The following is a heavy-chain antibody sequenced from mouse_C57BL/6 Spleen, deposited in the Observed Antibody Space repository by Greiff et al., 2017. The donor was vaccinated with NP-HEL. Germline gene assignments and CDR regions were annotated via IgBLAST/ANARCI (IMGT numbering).Heavy chain of an antibody. D-gene: IGHD2-10*02. CDR1: GYSITSGYY. V-gene: IGHV3-6*01. CDR3: AREGFPRAMDY. J-gene: IGHJ4*01. CDR2: ISYDGSN. Sequence: DVKLQESGPGLVKPSQSLSLTCSVTGYSITSGYYWNWIRQFPGNKLEWMGYISYDGSNNYNPSLKNRISITRDTSKNQFFLKLNSVTTEDTATYYCAREGFPRAMDYWGQGTSVTVSS.